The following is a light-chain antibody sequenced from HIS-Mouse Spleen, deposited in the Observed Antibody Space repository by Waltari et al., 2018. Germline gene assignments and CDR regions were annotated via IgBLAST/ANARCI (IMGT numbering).Light chain of an antibody. CDR2: RNN. J-gene: IGLJ3*02. CDR3: AAWDDSLSGRV. CDR1: SSNIGSNY. Sequence: QSVLTQPPSASGTPGQRVTISCSGSSSNIGSNYVYWYQQLPGTAPKLLSYRNNKRPAGVPDRVSGSKSGTSASLAISGLRSEDEAEYYCAAWDDSLSGRVFGGGTKLTVL. V-gene: IGLV1-47*01.